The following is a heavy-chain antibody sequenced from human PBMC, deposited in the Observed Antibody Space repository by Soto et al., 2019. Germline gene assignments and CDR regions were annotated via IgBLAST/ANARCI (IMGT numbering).Heavy chain of an antibody. CDR2: IIPILGIA. J-gene: IGHJ4*02. Sequence: SVKVSCKASGGTFSSYTISWVRQAPGQGLEWMGRIIPILGIANYAQKFQGRVTITADKSTSTACMELSSLRSEDTAVYYCAAAAYSNYPVPLDYWGQGTLVTVSS. CDR3: AAAAYSNYPVPLDY. CDR1: GGTFSSYT. V-gene: IGHV1-69*02. D-gene: IGHD4-4*01.